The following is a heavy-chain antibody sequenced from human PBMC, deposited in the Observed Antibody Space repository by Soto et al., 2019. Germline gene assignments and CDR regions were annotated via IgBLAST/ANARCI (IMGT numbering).Heavy chain of an antibody. CDR2: ISGSGGST. Sequence: AGSIRIACAASGLPFNSYAMSWVRQAPGKGLEWVSAISGSGGSTYYADSVKGRFTISRDNSKNTLYLQMNSLRAEDTAVYYCAKMLNWNYVFYWGQGTLVTVSS. J-gene: IGHJ4*02. CDR3: AKMLNWNYVFY. CDR1: GLPFNSYA. V-gene: IGHV3-23*01. D-gene: IGHD1-7*01.